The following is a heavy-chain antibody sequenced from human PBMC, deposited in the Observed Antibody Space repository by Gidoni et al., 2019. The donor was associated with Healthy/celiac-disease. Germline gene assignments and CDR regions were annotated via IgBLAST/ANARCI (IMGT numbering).Heavy chain of an antibody. CDR1: GGPISSGGYS. D-gene: IGHD5-18*01. V-gene: IGHV4-31*03. Sequence: QVQLQESGPGLVKPSQTLSLTCTFPGGPISSGGYSWSWIRQHPGKGLEWIGYIYYGGSTYYNPSLKSRVTISEDTSKNQFSLKLSSVTAADTAVYYCAREGGYGYWFDPWGQGTLVTVSS. J-gene: IGHJ5*02. CDR2: IYYGGST. CDR3: AREGGYGYWFDP.